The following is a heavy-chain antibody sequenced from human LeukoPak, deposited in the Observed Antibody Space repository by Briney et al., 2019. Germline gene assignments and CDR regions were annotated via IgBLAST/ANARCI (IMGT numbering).Heavy chain of an antibody. J-gene: IGHJ4*02. D-gene: IGHD6-6*01. CDR1: GGSISSGGYY. CDR3: ARDQSMAHFDY. CDR2: IYYSGST. Sequence: SETLSLTCTVSGGSISSGGYYWRWIRQHPGKGLEWIGYIYYSGSTYYNPSLKSRVTISVDTSKNQFSLKLSSVTAADTAVYYCARDQSMAHFDYWGQGTLVTVSS. V-gene: IGHV4-31*03.